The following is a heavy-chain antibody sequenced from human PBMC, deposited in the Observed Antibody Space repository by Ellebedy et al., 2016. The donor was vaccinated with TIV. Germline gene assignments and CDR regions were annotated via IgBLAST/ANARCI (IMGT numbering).Heavy chain of an antibody. CDR1: GFSFRSYW. D-gene: IGHD3-16*01. Sequence: PGGSLRLSCAASGFSFRSYWMSWVRQAPGRGLEWVANISQDGGVQYYVDSVKGRFTISRDNADNSLFLQMNSLRAEDTAVYYCARRGSYGDYAVQINSWFDTWGRGTLVAVSS. CDR2: ISQDGGVQ. V-gene: IGHV3-7*01. CDR3: ARRGSYGDYAVQINSWFDT. J-gene: IGHJ5*02.